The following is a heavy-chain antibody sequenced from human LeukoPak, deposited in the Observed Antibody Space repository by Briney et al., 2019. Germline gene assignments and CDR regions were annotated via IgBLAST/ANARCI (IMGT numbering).Heavy chain of an antibody. J-gene: IGHJ1*01. CDR1: GYTFAGYY. V-gene: IGHV1-2*02. CDR2: INPDTGGT. D-gene: IGHD3-10*01. CDR3: ARGSGSYYTGYFQQ. Sequence: ASVKVSCKASGYTFAGYYTHWVRQAPGQGLAWMGWINPDTGGTKYAQKLQGRVAMTRDTSIGTAYMELSRLRSDDTAVYYCARGSGSYYTGYFQQWGQGTLVTVSS.